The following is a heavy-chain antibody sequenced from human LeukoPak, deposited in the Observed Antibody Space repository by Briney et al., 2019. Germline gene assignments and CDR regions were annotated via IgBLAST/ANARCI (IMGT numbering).Heavy chain of an antibody. D-gene: IGHD3-10*01. CDR1: GYTFTSYY. V-gene: IGHV1-46*01. Sequence: ASVKVSCKASGYTFTSYYMHWVRQAPGQGLEWMGIINPSGGSTSYAQKFQGRVTMTRDTSTSTVYMELSSLRSEDTAVYYCARVDPMARGVIGWFDPWGQGTLVTVSS. CDR3: ARVDPMARGVIGWFDP. J-gene: IGHJ5*02. CDR2: INPSGGST.